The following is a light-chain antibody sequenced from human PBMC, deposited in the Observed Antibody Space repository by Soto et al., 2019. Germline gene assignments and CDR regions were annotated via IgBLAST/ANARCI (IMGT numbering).Light chain of an antibody. Sequence: QSVLTQPASVSGSPGQSITISCTGTSSDVVGYNYVSWYQHHPGKAPKLMIFDVSNRPSGVSNRFSGSKSGNTASLTISGLQPEDEADYYFGSYPPPHTRQLVSGTGTKVTVL. J-gene: IGLJ1*01. V-gene: IGLV2-14*03. CDR2: DVS. CDR3: GSYPPPHTRQLV. CDR1: SSDVVGYNY.